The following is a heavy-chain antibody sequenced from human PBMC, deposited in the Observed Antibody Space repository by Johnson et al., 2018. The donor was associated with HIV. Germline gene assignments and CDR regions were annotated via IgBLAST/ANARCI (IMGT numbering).Heavy chain of an antibody. V-gene: IGHV3-9*01. CDR1: GFTFDDYA. D-gene: IGHD3-16*02. CDR2: ISWNSGSI. CDR3: AKDTRRKLVMITFGGVIAYH. J-gene: IGHJ3*01. Sequence: VQLVESGGGLVQPGRSLRLSCAASGFTFDDYAMHWVRQAPGKGLEWVSGISWNSGSIGYADSVKGRFTISRENAKNSLYLQMNSLRAEDTALYYCAKDTRRKLVMITFGGVIAYHWGQGTMVTVSS.